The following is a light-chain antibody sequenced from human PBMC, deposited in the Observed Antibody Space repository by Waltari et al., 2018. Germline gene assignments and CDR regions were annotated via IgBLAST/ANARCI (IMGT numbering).Light chain of an antibody. CDR1: QSVTNK. CDR3: QQYNNWPRT. Sequence: EIVMTQSPANLSVSPGERATLSCRATQSVTNKVAWDQQRPGQAPRLLIYGASPRAPGIPARFSGSGSGTEFTLTISRLESEDFAVYYCQQYNNWPRTFGQGTKLDIK. V-gene: IGKV3-15*01. CDR2: GAS. J-gene: IGKJ2*01.